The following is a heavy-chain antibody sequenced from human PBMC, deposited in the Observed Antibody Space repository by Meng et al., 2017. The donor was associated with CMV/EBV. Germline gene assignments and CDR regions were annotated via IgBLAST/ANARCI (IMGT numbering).Heavy chain of an antibody. V-gene: IGHV3-23*01. CDR3: AKGRSIEVPGTRYFDC. CDR1: EFTFSSYA. D-gene: IGHD6-13*01. Sequence: GESLKISCAASEFTFSSYAMNWVRQAPGKGLEWVSIISDSGGITYYADSVEGRFTISRDNSKNTLYLQMNSLRAEDTAVYYCAKGRSIEVPGTRYFDCWGQGTLVTVSS. CDR2: ISDSGGIT. J-gene: IGHJ4*02.